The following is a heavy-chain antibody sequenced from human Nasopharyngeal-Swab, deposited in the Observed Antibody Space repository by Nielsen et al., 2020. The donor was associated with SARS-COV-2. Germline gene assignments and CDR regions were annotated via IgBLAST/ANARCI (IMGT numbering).Heavy chain of an antibody. CDR1: GFTFSSYS. D-gene: IGHD3-3*01. J-gene: IGHJ5*02. V-gene: IGHV3-48*04. CDR2: ISSSSSTI. Sequence: GESLKISCAASGFTFSSYSMNWVRQAPGKGLEWVSYISSSSSTIYYADSVKGRFTISRDNAKNSLYLQMNSLRAEDTAVYYCARDRGGGWFGDAGFDPWGQGTLVTVSS. CDR3: ARDRGGGWFGDAGFDP.